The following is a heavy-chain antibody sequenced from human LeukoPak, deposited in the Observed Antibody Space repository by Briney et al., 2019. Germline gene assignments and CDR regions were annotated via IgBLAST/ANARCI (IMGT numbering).Heavy chain of an antibody. V-gene: IGHV3-66*01. Sequence: GGSLRLSCAASGFTISSNYMAWLRQAPGKGLEWVSVLYSGGDTYYADPVKGRFTISRDNSKNTLYLEMNSLKAEDAAVYYCARYGAGSCFDYWGQGTLVIVSS. CDR2: LYSGGDT. J-gene: IGHJ4*02. CDR1: GFTISSNY. CDR3: ARYGAGSCFDY. D-gene: IGHD3-10*01.